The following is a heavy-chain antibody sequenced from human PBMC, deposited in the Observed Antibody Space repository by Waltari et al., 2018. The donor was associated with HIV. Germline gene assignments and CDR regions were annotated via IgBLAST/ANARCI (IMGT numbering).Heavy chain of an antibody. J-gene: IGHJ4*02. CDR2: ISGSGGST. CDR1: GFTFTNYA. D-gene: IGHD3-22*01. CDR3: AKDDSTGSSGYYPFHY. Sequence: EVQLVESGGGLVQPGGSLRLSCAASGFTFTNYAMNWVRQAPGKGLEWVSTISGSGGSTDYADSVKVRFTISRDNSKNTLYLQRNSLRAEDTAVYYCAKDDSTGSSGYYPFHYWGQGTLITVSS. V-gene: IGHV3-23*04.